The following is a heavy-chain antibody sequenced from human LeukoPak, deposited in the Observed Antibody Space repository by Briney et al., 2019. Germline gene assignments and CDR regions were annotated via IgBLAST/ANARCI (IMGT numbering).Heavy chain of an antibody. CDR1: GFTFSSYW. J-gene: IGHJ6*02. CDR2: IKQDGSDK. D-gene: IGHD5-18*01. CDR3: AKEGGYSYGTYYYYYGMDV. Sequence: GGSLRLSCAASGFTFSSYWMSWVRQAPGKGLEWVANIKQDGSDKYYVDSVKGRFTISRDNAKNSLYLQMNSLRAEDTAVYYCAKEGGYSYGTYYYYYGMDVWGQGTTVTVSS. V-gene: IGHV3-7*05.